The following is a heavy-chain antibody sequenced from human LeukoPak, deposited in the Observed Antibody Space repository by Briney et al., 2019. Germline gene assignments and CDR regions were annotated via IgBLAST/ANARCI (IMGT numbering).Heavy chain of an antibody. CDR1: GGSFSTYY. CDR3: ARLLYGGSSAPIDY. CDR2: IYYSGST. Sequence: SETLSLTCTVSGGSFSTYYWSWIRQPPGRGLEWIGYIYYSGSTNYNPSLKSRVTISVDTSKNQFSLRLSSVTAADTAVYYCARLLYGGSSAPIDYWGQGTLVTVSS. D-gene: IGHD6-6*01. V-gene: IGHV4-59*01. J-gene: IGHJ4*02.